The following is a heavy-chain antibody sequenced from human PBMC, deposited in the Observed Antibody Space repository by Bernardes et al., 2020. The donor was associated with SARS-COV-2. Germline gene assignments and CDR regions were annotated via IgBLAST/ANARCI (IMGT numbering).Heavy chain of an antibody. J-gene: IGHJ6*02. V-gene: IGHV3-20*01. CDR2: MNWNGNSI. Sequence: SLRLSCTVSGFKFEEFGLSWVRQAPGKGPEWVATMNWNGNSIGYADFAKGRFTISRDNAKNSLYLQMNSLGGEDTALYHCVRNRGRYCSAISCYGMDVWGQGTTVIVS. D-gene: IGHD3-10*01. CDR1: GFKFEEFG. CDR3: VRNRGRYCSAISCYGMDV.